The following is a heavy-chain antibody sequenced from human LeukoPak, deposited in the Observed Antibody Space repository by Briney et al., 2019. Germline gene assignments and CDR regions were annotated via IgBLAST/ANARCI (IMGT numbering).Heavy chain of an antibody. D-gene: IGHD5-18*01. CDR1: GFTVSSNY. J-gene: IGHJ4*02. CDR3: AREVREYSYKGPSNDY. CDR2: ICSGDST. V-gene: IGHV3-66*01. Sequence: GGSLRLSCAASGFTVSSNYMSWVRQAPGKGLEWVSVICSGDSTYYADSVKGRFTISRDNSKNTLYLQMNSLRAEDTAVYYCAREVREYSYKGPSNDYWGQGTLVTVSS.